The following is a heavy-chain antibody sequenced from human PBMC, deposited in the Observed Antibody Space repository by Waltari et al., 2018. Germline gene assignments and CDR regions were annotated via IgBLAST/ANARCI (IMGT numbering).Heavy chain of an antibody. J-gene: IGHJ4*02. CDR3: ARVLYGDYVGNDY. Sequence: QVQLQESGPGLVKPSETLSLTCAVSGYSISSGYYWGWIRQPPGKGLEWIGSIYHSGSTYYNPSLKSRVTISVDTSKNQSSLKLSSVTAADTAVYYCARVLYGDYVGNDYWGQGTLVTVSS. V-gene: IGHV4-38-2*01. D-gene: IGHD4-17*01. CDR1: GYSISSGYY. CDR2: IYHSGST.